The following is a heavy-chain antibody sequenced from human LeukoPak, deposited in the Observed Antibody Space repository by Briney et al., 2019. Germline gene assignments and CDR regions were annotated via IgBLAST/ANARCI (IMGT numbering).Heavy chain of an antibody. CDR1: GGTFSSYA. CDR2: ISAYNGNT. V-gene: IGHV1-18*01. CDR3: ARQTYYDFWSGYYIPYFDY. J-gene: IGHJ4*02. D-gene: IGHD3-3*01. Sequence: GASVKVSCKASGGTFSSYAISWVRQAPGQGLEWMGWISAYNGNTNYAQKLQGRVTMTTDTSTSTAYMELRSLRSDDTAVYYCARQTYYDFWSGYYIPYFDYWGQGTLVTVSS.